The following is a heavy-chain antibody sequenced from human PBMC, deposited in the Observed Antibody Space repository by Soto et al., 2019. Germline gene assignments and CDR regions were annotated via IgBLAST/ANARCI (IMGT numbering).Heavy chain of an antibody. D-gene: IGHD6-13*01. V-gene: IGHV3-21*01. CDR2: ISSNSAYI. J-gene: IGHJ5*02. CDR3: TRDASRDSSARGWFDP. Sequence: GGSLRLSCAASVFTFRSFTMNWVRQAPGKGLEWVSTISSNSAYIYYTDALRGRFTISRDNTKNSLHLQMNSLRAEDTAVYYCTRDASRDSSARGWFDPWGPGTLVTVSS. CDR1: VFTFRSFT.